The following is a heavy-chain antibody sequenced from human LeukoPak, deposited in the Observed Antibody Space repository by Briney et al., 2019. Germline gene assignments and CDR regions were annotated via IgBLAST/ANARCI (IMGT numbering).Heavy chain of an antibody. V-gene: IGHV4-30-2*01. CDR2: IYHSGST. CDR3: VRHDGRGGATMGALDS. J-gene: IGHJ4*02. D-gene: IGHD5-12*01. CDR1: GGSISSGDYS. Sequence: PSQTLSLTCAVSGGSISSGDYSWTWIRQPPGKGLECIGYIYHSGSTYYNPSLESRVTISIDRSKNQFSLKLSSVTAADTAVYYCVRHDGRGGATMGALDSWGQGSLVTVSS.